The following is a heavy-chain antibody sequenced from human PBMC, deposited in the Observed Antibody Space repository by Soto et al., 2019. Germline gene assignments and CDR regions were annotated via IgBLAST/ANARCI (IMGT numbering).Heavy chain of an antibody. CDR2: IYSGGST. CDR1: GLTVSSNY. J-gene: IGHJ6*03. Sequence: EVQLVESGGGLVQPGGSLRLTCAASGLTVSSNYMSWVRQAPGKGLEWVSVIYSGGSTYYADSVKGRFTISRHNSKNTLYLQMNSLRAEDTAVYYCARAAWGLWFGYMDVWGKGTTVTVSS. CDR3: ARAAWGLWFGYMDV. V-gene: IGHV3-53*04. D-gene: IGHD3-10*01.